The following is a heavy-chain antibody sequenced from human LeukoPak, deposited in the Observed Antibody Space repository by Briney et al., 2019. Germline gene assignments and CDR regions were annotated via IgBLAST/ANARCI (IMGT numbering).Heavy chain of an antibody. V-gene: IGHV3-66*01. CDR2: ISGGGGT. D-gene: IGHD2-21*01. Sequence: GGSLRLSCAASGFTVSNNFMSWVRQAPGQGLEWVLLISGGGGTYYAAPVKGRFTISRGNSENSLYLQMNSLRPEDTAAYYCARVVDSTRAFHVWGQGTLVIVSS. J-gene: IGHJ3*01. CDR3: ARVVDSTRAFHV. CDR1: GFTVSNNF.